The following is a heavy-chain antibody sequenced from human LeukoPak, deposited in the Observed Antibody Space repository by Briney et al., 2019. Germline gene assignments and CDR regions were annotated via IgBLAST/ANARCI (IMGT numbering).Heavy chain of an antibody. CDR3: ARQGYGAYEILDY. Sequence: SETLSLTCTVSGGSISSYYWSWIRQPPGKGLEWIGYIYYSGSTNYNPSLKSRVTISVDTSKNQFSLKLSSVTAADTAVYYCARQGYGAYEILDYWGQGAVVTVSS. CDR1: GGSISSYY. D-gene: IGHD3-9*01. J-gene: IGHJ4*02. V-gene: IGHV4-59*08. CDR2: IYYSGST.